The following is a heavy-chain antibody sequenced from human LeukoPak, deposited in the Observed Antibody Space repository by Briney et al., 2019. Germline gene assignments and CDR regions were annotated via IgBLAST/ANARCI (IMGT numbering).Heavy chain of an antibody. CDR2: IYYSGST. J-gene: IGHJ4*02. D-gene: IGHD6-13*01. V-gene: IGHV4-59*01. CDR1: GGSISSYY. Sequence: PSETLSLACTVSGGSISSYYWSWIRQPPGKGLEWIGYIYYSGSTNYNPSLKSRVTISVDTSKNHFFLKLSSVTAADTAVYYCARWYSSSWYGEYFDYWGQGTLVTVSS. CDR3: ARWYSSSWYGEYFDY.